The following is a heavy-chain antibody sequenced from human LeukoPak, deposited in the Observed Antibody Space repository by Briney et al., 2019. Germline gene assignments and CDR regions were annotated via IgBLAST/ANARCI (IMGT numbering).Heavy chain of an antibody. CDR2: IYHSGTT. CDR1: RYSISSGYF. Sequence: PSETLSLTCTVSRYSISSGYFWGWIRQPPGKGLEGIGSIYHSGTTYYNPSLKSRVTISVDTSKNQFSLKLSSVTAADTAVYYCARDSLNYYDSSSHPHTARPFDYWGQGTLVTVSS. CDR3: ARDSLNYYDSSSHPHTARPFDY. D-gene: IGHD3-22*01. V-gene: IGHV4-38-2*02. J-gene: IGHJ4*02.